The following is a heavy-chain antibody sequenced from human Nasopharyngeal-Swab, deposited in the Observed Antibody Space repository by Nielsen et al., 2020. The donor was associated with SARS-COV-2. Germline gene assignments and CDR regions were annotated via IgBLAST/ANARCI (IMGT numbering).Heavy chain of an antibody. D-gene: IGHD3-10*01. CDR2: ISGSGGST. V-gene: IGHV3-23*01. Sequence: GGSLRLSCAASGFTFSSYAMNWVRQAPGKGLEWVSVISGSGGSTYYADSVKGRFTISRDNSKNTLNLQMNSLRAEDTAVYYCAKRGGGTWFGESRYYYYYGIDVWGQGTTVTVSS. CDR3: AKRGGGTWFGESRYYYYYGIDV. J-gene: IGHJ6*02. CDR1: GFTFSSYA.